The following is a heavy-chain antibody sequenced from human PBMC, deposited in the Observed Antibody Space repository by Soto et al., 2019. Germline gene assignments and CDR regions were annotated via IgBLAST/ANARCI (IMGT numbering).Heavy chain of an antibody. J-gene: IGHJ4*02. CDR2: ISGSGGST. CDR3: AKDPKKARYSSSWPGVDY. D-gene: IGHD6-13*01. Sequence: GGSLRLSCAASGFTFSSYAMSWVRQAPGKGLEWVSAISGSGGSTYYADSVKGRFTISRDNSKNTLYLQMNSLRAEDTAVYYCAKDPKKARYSSSWPGVDYWGQGTLVTVSS. V-gene: IGHV3-23*01. CDR1: GFTFSSYA.